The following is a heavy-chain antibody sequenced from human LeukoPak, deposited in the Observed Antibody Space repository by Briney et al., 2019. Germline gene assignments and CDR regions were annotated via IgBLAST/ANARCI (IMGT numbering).Heavy chain of an antibody. CDR1: GGTFSSYA. V-gene: IGHV1-69*01. D-gene: IGHD3-10*01. Sequence: SVKVSCKASGGTFSSYAISWVRQAPGQGLEWMGGIIPTFGTANYAQKFQGRVTITADESTSTAYMELSSLRSEDTAVYYCARVNKAYYGSGSYYSLYYYMDVWGKGTTVTVSS. J-gene: IGHJ6*03. CDR3: ARVNKAYYGSGSYYSLYYYMDV. CDR2: IIPTFGTA.